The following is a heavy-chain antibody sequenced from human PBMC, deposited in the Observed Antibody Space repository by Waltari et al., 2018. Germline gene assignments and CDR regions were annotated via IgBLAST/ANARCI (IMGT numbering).Heavy chain of an antibody. CDR3: AKDRFVLPGGALDY. CDR1: GFTFSSYA. CDR2: IYSGGST. J-gene: IGHJ4*02. V-gene: IGHV3-23*03. Sequence: EVQLLESGGGLVQPGGSLRLSCAASGFTFSSYAMSWVRQAPGKGLEGVSVIYSGGSTYYADSVKGRFTISRDNSKNTLYLQMNSLRAEDTAVYYCAKDRFVLPGGALDYWGQGTLVTVSS. D-gene: IGHD3-10*01.